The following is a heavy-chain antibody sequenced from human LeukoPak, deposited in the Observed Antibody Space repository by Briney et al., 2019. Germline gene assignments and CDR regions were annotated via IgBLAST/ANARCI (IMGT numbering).Heavy chain of an antibody. CDR3: TADVKVLLDY. V-gene: IGHV3-15*01. D-gene: IGHD3-16*02. J-gene: IGHJ4*02. CDR1: GFTFSNAW. Sequence: GGSLRLSCAASGFTFSNAWMSWVRQAPGKGLEWVGCIKSKTDGGTTDYAAPVKGRFTISRDDSKNTLYLQMNSLKTEDTAVYYCTADVKVLLDYWGQGTLVTVSS. CDR2: IKSKTDGGTT.